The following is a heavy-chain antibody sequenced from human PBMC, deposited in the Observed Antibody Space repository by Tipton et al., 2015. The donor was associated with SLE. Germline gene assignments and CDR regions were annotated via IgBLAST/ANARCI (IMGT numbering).Heavy chain of an antibody. J-gene: IGHJ4*02. CDR1: GYTFTTYD. D-gene: IGHD6-19*01. CDR3: ARGVHSSGYYYSED. Sequence: QLVQSGAEVKMPVASMKVSCKASGYTFTTYDIYWVLQAPGQGLEWMGWMNPNSGNTGYAQKFQGRVTMTRHTSISTAYMELSSLRSEDTAVYYCARGVHSSGYYYSEDGGQG. V-gene: IGHV1-8*02. CDR2: MNPNSGNT.